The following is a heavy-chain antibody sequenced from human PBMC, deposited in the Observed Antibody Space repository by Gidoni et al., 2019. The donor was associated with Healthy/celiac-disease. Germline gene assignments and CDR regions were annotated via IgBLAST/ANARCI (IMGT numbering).Heavy chain of an antibody. CDR2: ISYDGSNK. CDR1: GFSFSLYG. CDR3: AKDPLRFLGPAYYYMDV. V-gene: IGHV3-30*18. Sequence: QVQLVESGGGVVQPGRSLRLSGAASGFSFSLYGMQWVRQAPGKGLEWVAVISYDGSNKYYADSVKGRFTIARDNSKNTLYLQMNSLRAEDTAVYYCAKDPLRFLGPAYYYMDVWGKGTTVTVSS. D-gene: IGHD3-3*01. J-gene: IGHJ6*03.